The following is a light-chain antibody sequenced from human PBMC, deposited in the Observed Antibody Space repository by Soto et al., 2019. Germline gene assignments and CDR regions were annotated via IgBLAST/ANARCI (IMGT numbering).Light chain of an antibody. Sequence: DIQMTQSPSSLSASVGDRVTITCRASQSISSYLNWYQQKPGKAPKLLIYAASSLQRGVPSRFSGSGSGTDFTLTISSLQPEDFATYYCQQSYSTPQTFGQGTKVAIK. CDR3: QQSYSTPQT. V-gene: IGKV1-39*01. CDR2: AAS. CDR1: QSISSY. J-gene: IGKJ1*01.